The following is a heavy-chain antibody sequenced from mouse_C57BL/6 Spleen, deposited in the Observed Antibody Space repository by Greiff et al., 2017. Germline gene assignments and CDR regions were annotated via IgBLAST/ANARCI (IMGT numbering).Heavy chain of an antibody. D-gene: IGHD1-1*01. V-gene: IGHV1-76*01. J-gene: IGHJ4*01. CDR2: IYPGSGNT. CDR3: ARHYGDYAMDY. Sequence: QVQLQQSGAELVRPGASVKLSCKASGYTFTDYYINWVQQRPGQVLEWIARIYPGSGNTYYNEKFKGKATLTAEKSSSTAYMQLSSLTSEDSAVYFCARHYGDYAMDYWGQGTSVTVSS. CDR1: GYTFTDYY.